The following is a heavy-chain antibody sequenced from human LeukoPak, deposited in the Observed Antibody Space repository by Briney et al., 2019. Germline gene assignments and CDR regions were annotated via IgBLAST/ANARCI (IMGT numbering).Heavy chain of an antibody. Sequence: SVKVSCKASGGTFSSYAISWVRQAPGQGLEWMGRIIPILGIANYAQKFQGRVTITADRSTSTAYMELSSLRFEDTAMYYCARVDRYHYYLDVWGKGTTVTVSS. CDR3: ARVDRYHYYLDV. J-gene: IGHJ6*03. CDR2: IIPILGIA. CDR1: GGTFSSYA. V-gene: IGHV1-69*04.